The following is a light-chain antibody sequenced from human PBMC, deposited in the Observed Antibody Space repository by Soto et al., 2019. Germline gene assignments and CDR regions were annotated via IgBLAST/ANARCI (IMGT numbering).Light chain of an antibody. Sequence: DVVMTQSPLSLPVTLGQPASISCRSSQSLVYSDGNTYLNWFQQRPGQSPRRLIYNISKRDSGVPDRFSGSGSGTDFTLRISTVEAEDVGVYYCMQGTHWPPITFGQGTRLEIK. CDR2: NIS. CDR3: MQGTHWPPIT. V-gene: IGKV2-30*01. CDR1: QSLVYSDGNTY. J-gene: IGKJ5*01.